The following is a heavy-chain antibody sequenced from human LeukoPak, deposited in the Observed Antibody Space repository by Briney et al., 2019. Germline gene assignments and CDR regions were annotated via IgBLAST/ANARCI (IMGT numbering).Heavy chain of an antibody. Sequence: SETLSLTCTVSVGSISSYYWSWIRQPPGKGLEGIGYIYYSGSTYYNPSLSSRVTISVDTSKHQSSLKLSSVTAADTAVYYCARSSEGRSYYDSSGFSYYYYYMDVWGKGTTVTTSS. CDR1: VGSISSYY. CDR2: IYYSGST. D-gene: IGHD3-22*01. J-gene: IGHJ6*03. CDR3: ARSSEGRSYYDSSGFSYYYYYMDV. V-gene: IGHV4-59*01.